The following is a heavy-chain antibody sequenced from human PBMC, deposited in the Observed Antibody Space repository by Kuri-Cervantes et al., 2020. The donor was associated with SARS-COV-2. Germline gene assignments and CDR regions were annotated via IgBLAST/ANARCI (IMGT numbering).Heavy chain of an antibody. D-gene: IGHD3-10*01. CDR1: GFTVSSNY. J-gene: IGHJ4*02. Sequence: GGSLRLSCAASGFTVSSNYMSWVRQAPGKGLEWVSVTYSGGSTYYADSVKGRFTISRDNSKNTLYLQMNSLRAKDTAVYYCARRITMVRVAWVYFDYWGQGTLVTVSS. CDR2: TYSGGST. CDR3: ARRITMVRVAWVYFDY. V-gene: IGHV3-53*01.